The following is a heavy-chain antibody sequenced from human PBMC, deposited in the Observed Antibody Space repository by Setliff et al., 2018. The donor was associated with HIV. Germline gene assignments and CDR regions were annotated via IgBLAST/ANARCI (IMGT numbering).Heavy chain of an antibody. CDR3: ARSRTSSGYYGVTGYGMDV. V-gene: IGHV4-61*10. D-gene: IGHD3-22*01. CDR1: GGSISSGDYY. CDR2: IYYSGST. Sequence: SETLSLTCTVPGGSISSGDYYWTWIRQPAGKGLEWIGYIYYSGSTNYNPSLKSRVTISVATSKNQFSLKLNSVTTADTAVYYCARSRTSSGYYGVTGYGMDVWGQGTTVTVSS. J-gene: IGHJ6*02.